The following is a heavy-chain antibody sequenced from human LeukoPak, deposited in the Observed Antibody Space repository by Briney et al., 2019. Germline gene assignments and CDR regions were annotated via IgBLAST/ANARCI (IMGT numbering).Heavy chain of an antibody. J-gene: IGHJ2*01. V-gene: IGHV1-24*01. Sequence: ASVKVSCKVSGYTLTELSMHWVRQAPGKGLEWMGGFDPEDGETIYAQKLQGRVTMTTDTSTSTAYMELRSLRSDDTAVYYCASRRSGYDWYFDLWGRGTLVTVSS. CDR1: GYTLTELS. D-gene: IGHD5-12*01. CDR2: FDPEDGET. CDR3: ASRRSGYDWYFDL.